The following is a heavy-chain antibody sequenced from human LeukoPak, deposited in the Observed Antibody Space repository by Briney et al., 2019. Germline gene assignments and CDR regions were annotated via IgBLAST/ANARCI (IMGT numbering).Heavy chain of an antibody. V-gene: IGHV3-69-1*01. CDR2: SSRGI. CDR1: GFTLSDYY. Sequence: GGSLRLSCAASGFTLSDYYMSSSSRGIYYADSVKGRFTISRDTAKNSLSLQMNSLRAEDTAVYYCAREYCSGTSCYGYFDYWGQGTLVTVSS. CDR3: AREYCSGTSCYGYFDY. J-gene: IGHJ4*02. D-gene: IGHD2-2*01.